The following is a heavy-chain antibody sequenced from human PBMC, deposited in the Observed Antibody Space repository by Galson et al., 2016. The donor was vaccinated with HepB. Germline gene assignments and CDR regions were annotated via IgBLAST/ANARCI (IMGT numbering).Heavy chain of an antibody. CDR2: IYSGGTT. J-gene: IGHJ6*02. CDR3: ARGLRWSGFFKIYFYYGMDV. D-gene: IGHD3-3*01. V-gene: IGHV3-66*02. Sequence: SLRLSCAASGFTVSSNYMTWVRQAPGKGLEYVSVIYSGGTTYYADSVKGRFTIPRDNSKNTLFLQMNRLKPDDTAVYFCARGLRWSGFFKIYFYYGMDVWGQGTTVTVSS. CDR1: GFTVSSNY.